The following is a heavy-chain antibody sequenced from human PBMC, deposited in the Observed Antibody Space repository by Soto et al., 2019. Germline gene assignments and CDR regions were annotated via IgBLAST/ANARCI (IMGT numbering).Heavy chain of an antibody. V-gene: IGHV5-51*01. CDR2: IYPGDSDT. J-gene: IGHJ4*02. CDR3: VKSGDNYNLLDY. CDR1: EYSCAGYG. D-gene: IGHD1-1*01. Sequence: ESLKISFKGSEYSCAGYGIGWVRQMPGKGLEWIGIIYPGDSDTRYSPSFQGQVTISADKSISTAYLQISSLRGDDTATYYCVKSGDNYNLLDYWGQGTPVTVSS.